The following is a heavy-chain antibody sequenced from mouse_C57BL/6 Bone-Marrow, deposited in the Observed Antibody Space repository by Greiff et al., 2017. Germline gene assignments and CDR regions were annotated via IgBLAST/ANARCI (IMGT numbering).Heavy chain of an antibody. CDR2: ISDGGSYT. V-gene: IGHV5-4*01. Sequence: EVKLMESGGGLVKPGGSLKLSCAASGFTFSSYAMSWVRQTPEKRLEWVATISDGGSYTYYPDNVKGRFTISRDNAKNNLYLQMSHLKSEDTAMYYCAREVTYYVWGTGTTVTVSS. D-gene: IGHD2-12*01. CDR1: GFTFSSYA. J-gene: IGHJ1*03. CDR3: AREVTYYV.